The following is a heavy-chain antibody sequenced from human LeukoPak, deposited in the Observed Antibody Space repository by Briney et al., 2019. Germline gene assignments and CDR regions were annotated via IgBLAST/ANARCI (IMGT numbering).Heavy chain of an antibody. CDR1: GGSISSSSYY. CDR3: ARDDYYDSSGYGDWFDP. D-gene: IGHD3-22*01. J-gene: IGHJ5*02. CDR2: IYTSGST. V-gene: IGHV4-61*02. Sequence: SETLSLTCTVSGGSISSSSYYWSWIRQPAGKGLEWIGRIYTSGSTNYNPSLKSRVTMSVDTSKNQFSLKLSSVTAADTAVYYCARDDYYDSSGYGDWFDPWGQGTLVTVSS.